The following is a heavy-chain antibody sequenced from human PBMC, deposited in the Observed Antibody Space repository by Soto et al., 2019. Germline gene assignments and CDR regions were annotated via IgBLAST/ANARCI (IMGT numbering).Heavy chain of an antibody. CDR3: ATTLGY. CDR1: GFTFSSYW. D-gene: IGHD3-16*01. V-gene: IGHV3-7*03. Sequence: PWGSLILSCAASGFTFSSYWMSWVRQAPGKGLEGVANIKQGGSEKYYVDSVKGRFTISRXXXKXXLXLQXNSLRAEDTDVYYFATTLGYWGQGTPVTAPQ. CDR2: IKQGGSEK. J-gene: IGHJ4*02.